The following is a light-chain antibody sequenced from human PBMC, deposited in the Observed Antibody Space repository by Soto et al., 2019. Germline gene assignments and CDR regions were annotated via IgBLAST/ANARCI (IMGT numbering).Light chain of an antibody. Sequence: EIVLTQSPGTLSLSPGDRATLSCRASQSVSSNSLAWYQQKPGQAHRLLIYLASIRATGIPDRFSGSGSGTDFTLTITSLEPEDFAVYYCQQYGSSPRTFGQGTKVEVK. V-gene: IGKV3-20*01. CDR3: QQYGSSPRT. J-gene: IGKJ1*01. CDR1: QSVSSNS. CDR2: LAS.